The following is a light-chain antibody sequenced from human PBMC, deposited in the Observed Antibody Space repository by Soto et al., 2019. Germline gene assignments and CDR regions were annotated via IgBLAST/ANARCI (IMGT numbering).Light chain of an antibody. CDR2: GSS. Sequence: MVWTQSPDSLSLSAGERVTLTCRASQSVSSTYVDWYQQQPGQAPRLLTHGSSRRATGVPDRFSGSGSGTDFALTLSRLEAEDFAVYYCHQYGKAPWTFGQGTKVDIK. CDR1: QSVSSTY. J-gene: IGKJ1*01. V-gene: IGKV3-20*01. CDR3: HQYGKAPWT.